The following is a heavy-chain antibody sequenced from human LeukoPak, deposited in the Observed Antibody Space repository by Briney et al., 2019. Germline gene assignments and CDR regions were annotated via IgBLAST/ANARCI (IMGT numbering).Heavy chain of an antibody. CDR3: ARHFYDTTTYYSSFDF. D-gene: IGHD2/OR15-2a*01. CDR2: IYPGGSDR. J-gene: IGHJ4*02. CDR1: GYNFAEYW. Sequence: GESLKISCKGSGYNFAEYWTGWVRQMPGKGLEWVAFIYPGGSDRRYSPPLQGQGTVSDDKAINTVYLQWGNLKASDTAMYYCARHFYDTTTYYSSFDFWGQGTLVTVSS. V-gene: IGHV5-51*01.